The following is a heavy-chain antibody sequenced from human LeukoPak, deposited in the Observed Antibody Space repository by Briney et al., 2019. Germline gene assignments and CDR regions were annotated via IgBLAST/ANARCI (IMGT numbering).Heavy chain of an antibody. D-gene: IGHD1-26*01. CDR2: IYYSGST. V-gene: IGHV4-39*01. Sequence: PSETLSLTCTVSGGSISSSSYYRGWIRQPPGKGLEWIGSIYYSGSTYYNTSLESRVTISVDTSKNQFSLKLSSVTAADTAVYYCARHSSNGGSYSDNGFDYWGQGTLVTVSS. CDR1: GGSISSSSYY. J-gene: IGHJ4*02. CDR3: ARHSSNGGSYSDNGFDY.